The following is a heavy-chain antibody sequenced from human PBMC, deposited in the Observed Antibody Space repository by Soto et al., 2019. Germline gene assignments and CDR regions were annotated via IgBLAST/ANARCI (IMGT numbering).Heavy chain of an antibody. V-gene: IGHV3-33*01. CDR3: ARDRGSDDPIDY. CDR2: IWHDGMNK. J-gene: IGHJ4*02. Sequence: ESGGGVVQPERSLTLSCAASGFTFSSYGMHWVRQAPGKGLEWVAVIWHDGMNKYYADSVRGRFTISRDHSKNTLYLQMNSLRAEDTAVYYCARDRGSDDPIDYWGQGTLVTVSS. D-gene: IGHD3-10*01. CDR1: GFTFSSYG.